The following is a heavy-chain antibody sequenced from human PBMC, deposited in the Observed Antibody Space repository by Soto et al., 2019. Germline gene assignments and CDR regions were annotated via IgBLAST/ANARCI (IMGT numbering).Heavy chain of an antibody. CDR2: ISYDGSNK. J-gene: IGHJ6*02. Sequence: QVQLVESGGGVVQPGRSLRLSCAASGFTFSSYAMHWVRQAPGKGLECVAVISYDGSNKYYADSVKGRFTIPRDNSKNSLDRQKNSVSAEATHVYYCAREAPLQAQPDSYYDYGMDVWGQGSTVTVS. D-gene: IGHD2-21*02. CDR3: AREAPLQAQPDSYYDYGMDV. V-gene: IGHV3-30-3*01. CDR1: GFTFSSYA.